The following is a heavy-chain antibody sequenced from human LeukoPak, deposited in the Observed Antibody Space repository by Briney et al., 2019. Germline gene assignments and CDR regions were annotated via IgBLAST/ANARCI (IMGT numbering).Heavy chain of an antibody. D-gene: IGHD5-24*01. J-gene: IGHJ4*02. CDR1: GGSIGSYY. V-gene: IGHV4-59*01. CDR2: IYSSGST. CDR3: ARPSRDGYRYTFDY. Sequence: PSETLSLTCTVSGGSIGSYYRSWIRQPPGKGLEWIGYIYSSGSTNYGPSLKSRVSISVDTPKNQFSLRLSSVTAADTAVYYCARPSRDGYRYTFDYWGQGILVTVSS.